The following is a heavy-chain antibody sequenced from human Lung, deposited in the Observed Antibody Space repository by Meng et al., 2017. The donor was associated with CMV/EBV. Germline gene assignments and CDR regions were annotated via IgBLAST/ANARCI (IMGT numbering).Heavy chain of an antibody. CDR1: GVSISSNIR. V-gene: IGHV4-4*02. D-gene: IGHD1-26*01. CDR3: ARGKQDAWELLAY. Sequence: VKLQGSGPGLCKPAGPLSLACGVSGVSISSNIRWTWVRQPPGKGLEWIGDIDDSGSTNYNPSLNSRISISLDKSKNHFSLKVNSVTAADTAVYYCARGKQDAWELLAYWGQGALVTVSS. CDR2: IDDSGST. J-gene: IGHJ4*02.